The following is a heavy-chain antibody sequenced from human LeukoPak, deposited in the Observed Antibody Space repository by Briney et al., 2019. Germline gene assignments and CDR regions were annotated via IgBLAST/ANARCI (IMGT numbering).Heavy chain of an antibody. J-gene: IGHJ1*01. Sequence: TGGSLRLSCAASGFTFSSYAMSWVRQAPGKGLEWVSAISGSGGSTNYADSVKGRFTISRDNSKNTLYLQMNSLRAEDTAVYYCAKDGWYAEYFQHWGQGTLVTVSS. CDR2: ISGSGGST. CDR3: AKDGWYAEYFQH. D-gene: IGHD6-19*01. CDR1: GFTFSSYA. V-gene: IGHV3-23*01.